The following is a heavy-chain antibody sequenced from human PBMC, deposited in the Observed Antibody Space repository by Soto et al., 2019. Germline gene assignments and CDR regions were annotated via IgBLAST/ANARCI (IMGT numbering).Heavy chain of an antibody. V-gene: IGHV4-59*01. J-gene: IGHJ2*01. Sequence: QVQLQESGPGLVKPSETLSLTCTVSGGSISTYYWSWIRQPPGKGLEWIGYIYYSGSTDFNPSLKSRVTIPVDTSKTQFSLNLTSVTSPDAAVYYCARVTRRPGYWYFDLWGRGALVTVSS. CDR1: GGSISTYY. CDR3: ARVTRRPGYWYFDL. CDR2: IYYSGST.